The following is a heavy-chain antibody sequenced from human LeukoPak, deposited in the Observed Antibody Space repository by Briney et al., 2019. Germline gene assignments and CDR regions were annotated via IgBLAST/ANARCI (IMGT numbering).Heavy chain of an antibody. J-gene: IGHJ2*01. Sequence: GETLKISCEGSGYTFTKYWIGWVRQMPGKGLEWMGIIHPGDSHTWYSPSFQGQVTISADKSISMAYLQWSSLKASDTAMYFCARQPGMTAKSWYFDLWGRGTLVTVSS. V-gene: IGHV5-51*01. CDR1: GYTFTKYW. D-gene: IGHD2-2*01. CDR2: IHPGDSHT. CDR3: ARQPGMTAKSWYFDL.